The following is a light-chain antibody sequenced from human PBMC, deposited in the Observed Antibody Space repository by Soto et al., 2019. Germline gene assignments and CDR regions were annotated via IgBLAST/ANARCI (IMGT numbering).Light chain of an antibody. J-gene: IGKJ5*01. Sequence: EIKLTQSPVTPSLFAVERATLSCRAIQSVSSSYLAWYQQRPGQAPRLLIYGASSRAPGIPDRFSGSGSGTDLTLTISRLEPEDCAVYYCQQYGRSPPITFGQGTRLEIK. CDR3: QQYGRSPPIT. CDR2: GAS. CDR1: QSVSSSY. V-gene: IGKV3-20*01.